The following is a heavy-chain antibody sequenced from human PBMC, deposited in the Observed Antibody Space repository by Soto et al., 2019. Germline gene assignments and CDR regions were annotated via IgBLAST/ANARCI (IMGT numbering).Heavy chain of an antibody. CDR2: ISGGGGST. V-gene: IGHV3-23*01. Sequence: GGSLRLSCAASGFTFSSYAMSWVRQAPGKGLEWVSAISGGGGSTYYADSVKGRFTISRDNSKNTLYLQMNSLRAEDTAVYYCANPSSDGYYYYGMDVWGQGTTVTVSS. CDR1: GFTFSSYA. CDR3: ANPSSDGYYYYGMDV. J-gene: IGHJ6*02.